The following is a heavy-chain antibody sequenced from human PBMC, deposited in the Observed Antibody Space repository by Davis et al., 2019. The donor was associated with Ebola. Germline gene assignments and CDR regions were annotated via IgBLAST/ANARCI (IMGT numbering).Heavy chain of an antibody. CDR3: ARAGYSSGWPHFDY. V-gene: IGHV3-23*01. CDR2: ISISGERT. Sequence: GGSLRLSCATSGFSFSNHAMSWVRQAPGKGLEWVSSISISGERTYYADSVKGRFTISRDNSKNTLYLQMNSLRAEDTAVYYCARAGYSSGWPHFDYWGQGTLVTVSS. J-gene: IGHJ4*02. CDR1: GFSFSNHA. D-gene: IGHD6-19*01.